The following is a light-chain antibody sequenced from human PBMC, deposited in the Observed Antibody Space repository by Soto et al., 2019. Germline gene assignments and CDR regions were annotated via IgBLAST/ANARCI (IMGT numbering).Light chain of an antibody. CDR1: QSVSSSF. Sequence: EIVLTQSPGTLSLSPGERVTLSCRAGQSVSSSFLAWYQQKGGQAPRLLIYGASRRATGIPDRFSGSGSGTDFTLTISRLEPEDFAVYYCQQRSYWRFGGGTRVQIK. V-gene: IGKV3D-20*02. J-gene: IGKJ4*01. CDR2: GAS. CDR3: QQRSYWR.